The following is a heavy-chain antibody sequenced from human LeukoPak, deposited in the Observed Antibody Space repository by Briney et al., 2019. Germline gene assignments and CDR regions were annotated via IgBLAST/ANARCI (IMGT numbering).Heavy chain of an antibody. CDR2: ISSSSSTI. CDR3: ARRGGTYSSSSYYFDY. Sequence: GGSLRLSCAASGFTFSSYSMNWVRQAPGKGLEWVSYISSSSSTIYYADSVKGRFTISRDNAKNSLYLQMNSLRAEDTAVYYCARRGGTYSSSSYYFDYWGQGTLVTVSS. V-gene: IGHV3-48*01. D-gene: IGHD6-6*01. CDR1: GFTFSSYS. J-gene: IGHJ4*02.